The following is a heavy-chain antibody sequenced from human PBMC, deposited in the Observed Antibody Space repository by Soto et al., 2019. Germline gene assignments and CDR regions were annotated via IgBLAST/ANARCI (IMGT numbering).Heavy chain of an antibody. CDR2: IWHDGSNE. V-gene: IGHV3-33*01. D-gene: IGHD3-9*01. J-gene: IGHJ4*02. CDR3: AAINYDIFTGYFSDY. Sequence: QVQLVESGGGVVQPGRSLRLSCAASGFTFSDYGIHWVRQAPGKGLEWVALIWHDGSNEYYGDSVKGRFSISRDNSKNTVYMQMNSPRAEDTAVYYCAAINYDIFTGYFSDYWGQGTLVTVSS. CDR1: GFTFSDYG.